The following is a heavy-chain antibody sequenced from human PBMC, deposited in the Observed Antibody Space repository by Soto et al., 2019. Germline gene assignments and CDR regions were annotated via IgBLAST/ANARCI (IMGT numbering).Heavy chain of an antibody. CDR3: ARDSFGWVDTAMAIDY. D-gene: IGHD5-18*01. J-gene: IGHJ4*02. CDR2: IYYSGST. V-gene: IGHV4-30-4*01. CDR1: GSSINSSDYY. Sequence: SETLSLTCTVSGSSINSSDYYWSWIRQPPGKGLEWIGYIYYSGSTYYNPSLKSRVTISVDTSKNQFSLKLSSVTAADTAVYYCARDSFGWVDTAMAIDYWGQGTLVTVSS.